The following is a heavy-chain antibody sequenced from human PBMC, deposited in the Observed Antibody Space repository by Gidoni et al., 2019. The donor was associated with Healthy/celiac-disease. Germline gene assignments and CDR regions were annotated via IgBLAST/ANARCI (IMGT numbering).Heavy chain of an antibody. J-gene: IGHJ4*02. CDR3: ARLRSGGDY. CDR1: GGSVSSGSYD. D-gene: IGHD1-26*01. CDR2: IYYSGRT. V-gene: IGHV4-61*01. Sequence: QVQLQESGPGLVKPSETLSLTCTVSGGSVSSGSYDWSWIRQPPGKGLEWIGYIYYSGRTNYTPSLQSRVTISVDTSKTQFSLKLSSVTAADTAVYYCARLRSGGDYWGQGTLVTVSS.